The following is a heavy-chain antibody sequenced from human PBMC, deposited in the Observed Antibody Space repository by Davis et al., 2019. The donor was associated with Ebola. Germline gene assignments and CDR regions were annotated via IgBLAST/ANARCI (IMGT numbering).Heavy chain of an antibody. J-gene: IGHJ4*02. CDR1: GGYISSSSCY. Sequence: SETLSLTCTVSGGYISSSSCYWAWIRQPPGKGLEWIGYVYYNGGTNYNPSLKSRVTVSIDTSKNQFSLKLSSVTAADTAVYYCARMGLSSGYYFFDYWGQGTLVTVSS. CDR2: VYYNGGT. V-gene: IGHV4-61*05. CDR3: ARMGLSSGYYFFDY. D-gene: IGHD3-22*01.